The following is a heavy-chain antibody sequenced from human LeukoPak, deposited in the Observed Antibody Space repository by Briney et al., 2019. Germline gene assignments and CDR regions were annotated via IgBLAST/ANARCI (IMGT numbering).Heavy chain of an antibody. CDR1: GFTFTNYW. D-gene: IGHD3-10*01. CDR3: ATDSYVSGSYYRLFY. Sequence: GGSLRLSCAASGFTFTNYWMSWVRQAPGKGLELVANIKQDRSEKYYVDSVKGRFTISRDNAKNTLYLQMNNLRDEDTAIYYCATDSYVSGSYYRLFYWGQGTLVTVSS. V-gene: IGHV3-7*01. J-gene: IGHJ4*02. CDR2: IKQDRSEK.